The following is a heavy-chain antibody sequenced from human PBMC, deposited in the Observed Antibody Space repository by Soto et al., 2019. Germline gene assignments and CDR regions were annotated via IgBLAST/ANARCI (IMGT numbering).Heavy chain of an antibody. CDR2: INPNSGGT. D-gene: IGHD2-15*01. CDR3: ARGVVVVAAHYFDY. V-gene: IGHV1-2*04. Sequence: EASVKVSCKASGYTFTGYYMHWVRQAPGQGLEWMGWINPNSGGTNYAQKFQGWVTMTRDTSISTAYMELSRLRSDDTAVYYCARGVVVVAAHYFDYWGQGTLVTVSS. J-gene: IGHJ4*02. CDR1: GYTFTGYY.